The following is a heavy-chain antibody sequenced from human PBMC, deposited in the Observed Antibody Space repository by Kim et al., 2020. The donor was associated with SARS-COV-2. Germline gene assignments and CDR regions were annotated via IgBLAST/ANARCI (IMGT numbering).Heavy chain of an antibody. J-gene: IGHJ5*02. D-gene: IGHD1-26*01. CDR3: ARDQRAFSGSYFWFDP. Sequence: SVKSRITINPDTSKNQFSLQLNSVTPEDTAVYYCARDQRAFSGSYFWFDPWGQGTLVTVSS. V-gene: IGHV6-1*01.